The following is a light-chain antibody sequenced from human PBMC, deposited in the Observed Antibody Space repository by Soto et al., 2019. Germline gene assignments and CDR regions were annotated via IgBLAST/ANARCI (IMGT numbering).Light chain of an antibody. Sequence: DIQMTQSPSSLSASAGDRVTITCRARQSISSYLNWYQQKPGKAPKLLIYAASSLQSGVPSRFSGSGSGTDFTLTISSLQPEDFATYYCPQSYSTPVTFGQGTKVEIK. CDR2: AAS. CDR3: PQSYSTPVT. J-gene: IGKJ1*01. CDR1: QSISSY. V-gene: IGKV1-39*01.